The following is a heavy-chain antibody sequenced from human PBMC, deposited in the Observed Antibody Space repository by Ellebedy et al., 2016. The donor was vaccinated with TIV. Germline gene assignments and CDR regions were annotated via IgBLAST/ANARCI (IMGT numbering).Heavy chain of an antibody. CDR1: GFTFSSHW. V-gene: IGHV3-7*03. CDR2: INQDGAQK. Sequence: PGGSLRLSCTASGFTFSSHWMTWVRQAPGKGLEWVANINQDGAQKYYVDSLKGRFIISRDNSKNSLYLQMNSLRAEDTAGYYCARDDGSGFYEYWGQGTLVTVSS. D-gene: IGHD3-10*01. J-gene: IGHJ4*02. CDR3: ARDDGSGFYEY.